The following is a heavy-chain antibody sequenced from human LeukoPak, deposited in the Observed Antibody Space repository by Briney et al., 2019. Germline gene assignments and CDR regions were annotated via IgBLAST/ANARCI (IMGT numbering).Heavy chain of an antibody. D-gene: IGHD4-23*01. CDR2: IYHSGST. J-gene: IGHJ3*02. CDR1: GGSISSSNW. V-gene: IGHV4-4*02. Sequence: SETLSLTCAVSGGSISSSNWWSWVRQPPGKGLEWIGEIYHSGSTNYNPSLKSRVTISVDKSKNQFSLKLSSVTAADTAVYYCARVRVGGSDDAFDIWGQGTMVTVSS. CDR3: ARVRVGGSDDAFDI.